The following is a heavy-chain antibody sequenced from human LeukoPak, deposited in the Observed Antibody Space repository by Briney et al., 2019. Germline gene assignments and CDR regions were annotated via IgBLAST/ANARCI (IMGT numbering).Heavy chain of an antibody. D-gene: IGHD6-6*01. CDR3: ARGGAARLDY. Sequence: PGGSLRLSCAASGFTFSNYGMDWVRQAPGKGLEWVSYISSSSSSIYYADSVKGRFTISRDNARNSVFLQMNSLRAEDTAVYYCARGGAARLDYWGQGTMVTVSS. V-gene: IGHV3-48*01. CDR2: ISSSSSSI. CDR1: GFTFSNYG. J-gene: IGHJ4*02.